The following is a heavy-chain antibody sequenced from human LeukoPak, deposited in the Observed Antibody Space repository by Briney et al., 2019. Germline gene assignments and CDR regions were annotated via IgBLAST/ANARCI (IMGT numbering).Heavy chain of an antibody. V-gene: IGHV4-34*01. D-gene: IGHD1-26*01. J-gene: IGHJ4*02. CDR1: GGSFSGYY. CDR2: INHSGST. Sequence: PSETLSLTCAVYGGSFSGYYWSWIRQPPGKGLEWIGEINHSGSTNYNPSLKSRVTISVDTSKNQFSLKLSSVTAADTAVYYCARAPRREQSFDYWGQGTLATVSS. CDR3: ARAPRREQSFDY.